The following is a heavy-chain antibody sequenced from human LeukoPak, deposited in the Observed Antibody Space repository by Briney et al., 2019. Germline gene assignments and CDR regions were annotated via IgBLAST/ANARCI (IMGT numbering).Heavy chain of an antibody. V-gene: IGHV4-59*05. D-gene: IGHD7-27*01. CDR3: ASLGTLRS. J-gene: IGHJ5*02. CDR1: GFTFSSYA. CDR2: ISYSGTN. Sequence: GSLRLSCAASGFTFSSYAMHWIRQPPGKGLEWIGSISYSGTNYNNPSLKSRVSISIDTSKNQFSVKLTSVTAADTAMYYCASLGTLRSWGQGTLVTVSS.